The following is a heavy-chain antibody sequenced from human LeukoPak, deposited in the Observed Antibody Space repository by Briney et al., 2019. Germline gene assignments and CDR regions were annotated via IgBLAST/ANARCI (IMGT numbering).Heavy chain of an antibody. CDR1: GFTFSDYY. D-gene: IGHD6-19*01. V-gene: IGHV3-11*01. J-gene: IGHJ5*02. CDR3: AKGSGSGWYGWFAP. Sequence: GGSLRLSCAASGFTFSDYYMSWIRQAPGKGLEWVSYISNSGTIIYYTDSVKGRFTISRDNAKNSLYLQMNTLRADDTAVYYCAKGSGSGWYGWFAPWGQGTLVTVSS. CDR2: ISNSGTII.